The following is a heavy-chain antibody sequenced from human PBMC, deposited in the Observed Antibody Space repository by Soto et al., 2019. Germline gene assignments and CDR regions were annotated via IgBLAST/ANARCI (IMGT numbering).Heavy chain of an antibody. J-gene: IGHJ3*02. V-gene: IGHV4-39*01. D-gene: IGHD2-15*01. CDR1: SGSISSSSYY. CDR2: IYYSGST. Sequence: SETLSLTCTVSSGSISSSSYYWGWIRQPPGKGLEWIGSIYYSGSTYYNPSLKSRVTISVDTSKNQFSLKLSSVIAADTAVYYCARQGYCSGGSCYWDDAFDIWGQGTMVTVSS. CDR3: ARQGYCSGGSCYWDDAFDI.